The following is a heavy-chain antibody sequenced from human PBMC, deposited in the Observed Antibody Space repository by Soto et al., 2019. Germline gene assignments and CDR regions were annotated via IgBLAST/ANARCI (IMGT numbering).Heavy chain of an antibody. V-gene: IGHV1-8*01. D-gene: IGHD6-13*01. J-gene: IGHJ5*02. CDR2: MNPNSGNT. CDR3: AREKSSAGTGWFHP. CDR1: GYTFTSYD. Sequence: QVQLVQSGDEVKKPGASVKVSCKASGYTFTSYDINWVRQATGQGLEWMGWMNPNSGNTGYAQKFQGRVTMTRNTSISTAYMELSSLRSEDTHVYYCAREKSSAGTGWFHPCGQGTLVTVSS.